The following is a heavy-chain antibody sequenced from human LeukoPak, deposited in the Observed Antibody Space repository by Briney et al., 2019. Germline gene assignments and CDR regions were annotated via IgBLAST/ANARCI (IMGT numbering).Heavy chain of an antibody. CDR3: ARDGYYYGSGSYYKVDFDY. CDR1: GFTFTSYG. V-gene: IGHV3-30*02. Sequence: GGSLRLSCAASGFTFTSYGIHWVRQAPGKGLEWVAFIRYDGSKKYYADSVKGRFTISRDNSKNTLYLQMNSPRAEDTAVYYCARDGYYYGSGSYYKVDFDYWGQGTLVTVSS. J-gene: IGHJ4*02. CDR2: IRYDGSKK. D-gene: IGHD3-10*01.